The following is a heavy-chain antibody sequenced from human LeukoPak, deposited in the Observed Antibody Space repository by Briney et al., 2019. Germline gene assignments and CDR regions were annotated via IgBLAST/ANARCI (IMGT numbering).Heavy chain of an antibody. CDR1: GGTFSSYT. J-gene: IGHJ6*03. D-gene: IGHD3-3*01. CDR2: IIPILGIA. CDR3: ARDVGLDNDFWSGDMDV. V-gene: IGHV1-69*16. Sequence: SVKVSCKASGGTFSSYTISWVRQAPGQGLEWMGRIIPILGIANYAQKFQGRATITTDESTSTVYMELSSLRSEDTAVYYCARDVGLDNDFWSGDMDVWGKGTTVIVSS.